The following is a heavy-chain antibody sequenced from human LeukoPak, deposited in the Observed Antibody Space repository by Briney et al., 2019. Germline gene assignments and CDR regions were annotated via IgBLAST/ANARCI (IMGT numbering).Heavy chain of an antibody. J-gene: IGHJ5*02. CDR3: ARGARRICSSTSCPFDP. Sequence: VRSLRLSCAASGFTVSSNYMSWVRQAPGKGLEWVSVVYSSGNTYYADSVKGRFTISRDNSKNTLYLQMNSLRAEDTAVYYCARGARRICSSTSCPFDPWGQGTLVPVSS. V-gene: IGHV3-53*01. CDR1: GFTVSSNY. CDR2: VYSSGNT. D-gene: IGHD2-2*01.